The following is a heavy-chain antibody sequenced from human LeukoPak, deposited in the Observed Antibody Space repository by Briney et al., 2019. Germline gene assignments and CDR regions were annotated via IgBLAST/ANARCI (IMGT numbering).Heavy chain of an antibody. CDR2: INHSGST. CDR1: GGSFSGYY. Sequence: SETLSLTCAVYGGSFSGYYWSWIRQTPEKGLEWIGEINHSGSTNYSPSLKSRVTLSVDTSKNQFSLKLSSVTAADTAVYFCAGVLSGGNTEYFDYWGQGTLVTVSS. D-gene: IGHD4-23*01. V-gene: IGHV4-34*01. CDR3: AGVLSGGNTEYFDY. J-gene: IGHJ4*02.